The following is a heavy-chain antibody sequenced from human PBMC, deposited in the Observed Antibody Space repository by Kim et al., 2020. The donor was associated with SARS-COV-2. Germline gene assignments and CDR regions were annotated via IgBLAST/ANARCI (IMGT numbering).Heavy chain of an antibody. J-gene: IGHJ3*02. CDR2: IKRKIDGETT. CDR3: ATDCAGSISCYDAYAM. Sequence: GGSLRLSCEASGVTFSDAWMTWVRQAPGKGLEWIGRIKRKIDGETTEYAAPVKGRFTISRDDSKNILWLQMNSLKTEDTAVYYCATDCAGSISCYDAYAMWGQGTTVIVSS. V-gene: IGHV3-15*05. D-gene: IGHD2-2*01. CDR1: GVTFSDAW.